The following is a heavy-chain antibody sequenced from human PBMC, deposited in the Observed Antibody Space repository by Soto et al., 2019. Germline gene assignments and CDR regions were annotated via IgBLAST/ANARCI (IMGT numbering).Heavy chain of an antibody. Sequence: SVKVSCKASGSTFSSYAISWVRQAPGQGLEWMGGIIPIFGTANYAQKFQGRVTITADKSTSTAYMELSSLRSEDTAVYYCARVAPYCGGDCYAGGVYYYGMDVWGQGTTVTVSS. CDR3: ARVAPYCGGDCYAGGVYYYGMDV. CDR2: IIPIFGTA. D-gene: IGHD2-21*02. J-gene: IGHJ6*02. V-gene: IGHV1-69*06. CDR1: GSTFSSYA.